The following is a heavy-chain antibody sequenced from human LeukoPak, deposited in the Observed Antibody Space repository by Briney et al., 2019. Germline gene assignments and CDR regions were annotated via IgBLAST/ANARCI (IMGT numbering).Heavy chain of an antibody. Sequence: GGSLRLSCAASGFTFSTYIMSWVRQAPGKGLEWVANIKKDGSENYYVDSVKGRFTISRDNAKKSLYLQMKSLRAEDTAVYYCARHLSGVTGYSYGRGIDYWGQGTLVTVSS. CDR3: ARHLSGVTGYSYGRGIDY. J-gene: IGHJ4*02. CDR1: GFTFSTYI. D-gene: IGHD5-18*01. V-gene: IGHV3-7*01. CDR2: IKKDGSEN.